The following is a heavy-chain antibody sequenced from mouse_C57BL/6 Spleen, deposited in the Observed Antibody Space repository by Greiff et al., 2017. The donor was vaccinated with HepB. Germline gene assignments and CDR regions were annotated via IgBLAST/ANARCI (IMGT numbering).Heavy chain of an antibody. J-gene: IGHJ4*01. CDR3: ARATGSLYAMDY. Sequence: DVMLVESGPGMVKPSQSLSLTCTVTGYSITSGYDWHWIRHFPGNKLEWMGYISYSGSTNYNPSLKSRISITHDTSKNHFFLKLNSVTTEDTATYYCARATGSLYAMDYWGQGTSVTVSS. CDR1: GYSITSGYD. V-gene: IGHV3-1*01. CDR2: ISYSGST. D-gene: IGHD4-1*01.